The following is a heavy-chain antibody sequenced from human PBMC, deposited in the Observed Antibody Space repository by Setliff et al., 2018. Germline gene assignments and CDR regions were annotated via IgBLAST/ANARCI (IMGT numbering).Heavy chain of an antibody. D-gene: IGHD3-22*01. CDR3: GGGFSRIEGWGNWFDP. Sequence: SETLSLTCTVSGGSVSNSGFFWGWLRQAPVKGLEWIGNIYDSGSSNYNASLKSRLIITRDTSKNQITLKLTSVTAADTAVYYCGGGFSRIEGWGNWFDPWGQGILVTVSS. J-gene: IGHJ5*02. V-gene: IGHV4-39*01. CDR2: IYDSGSS. CDR1: GGSVSNSGFF.